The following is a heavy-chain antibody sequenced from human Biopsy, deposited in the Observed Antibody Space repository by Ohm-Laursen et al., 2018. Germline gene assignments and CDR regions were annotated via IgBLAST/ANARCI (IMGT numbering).Heavy chain of an antibody. V-gene: IGHV4-38-2*02. J-gene: IGHJ4*02. CDR2: IYHIGST. CDR1: GGSISSDY. D-gene: IGHD6-13*01. Sequence: SQALSLTCTVSGGSISSDYWSWIRQTPGKGLEWIASIYHIGSTHYNPSLKSRVSISVDTSKNQFPLMLTSVTAADTAVYYCARVGRAAPFDSWGQGTLVTVSS. CDR3: ARVGRAAPFDS.